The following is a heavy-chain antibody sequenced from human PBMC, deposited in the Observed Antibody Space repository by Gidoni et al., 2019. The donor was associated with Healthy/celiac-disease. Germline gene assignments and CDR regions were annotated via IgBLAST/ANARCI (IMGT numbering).Heavy chain of an antibody. CDR2: REPDGSEK. CDR3: AREGRIITMVRGVTSPPYAFDI. V-gene: IGHV3-7*01. J-gene: IGHJ3*02. D-gene: IGHD3-10*01. Sequence: EVQLVESGRGLVQPGGSLRLSGAASGFTVSSYWMRCVRQAPGKGLAWVANREPDGSEKYYVDSVKGRVTISRDNAKNSLYLQMNSLRAEDTAVYYCAREGRIITMVRGVTSPPYAFDIWGQVTMVTVSS. CDR1: GFTVSSYW.